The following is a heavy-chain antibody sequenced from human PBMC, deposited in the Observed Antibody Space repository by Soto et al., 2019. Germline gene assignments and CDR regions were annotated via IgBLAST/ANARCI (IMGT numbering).Heavy chain of an antibody. CDR3: AKVGLYYYDSSGTYGMDL. V-gene: IGHV3-23*01. CDR2: ISGSGGST. J-gene: IGHJ6*02. D-gene: IGHD3-22*01. CDR1: GFTFSSYA. Sequence: GGSLRLSCAASGFTFSSYAMSWVRQAPGKGLEWVSAISGSGGSTYYADSVKGRFTISRDNSKNTLYLQMNSLRAEDTAVYYCAKVGLYYYDSSGTYGMDLWGQGTTVTVSS.